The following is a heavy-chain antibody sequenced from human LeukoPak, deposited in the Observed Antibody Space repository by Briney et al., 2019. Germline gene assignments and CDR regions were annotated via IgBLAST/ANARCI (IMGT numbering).Heavy chain of an antibody. Sequence: LETLSLTCTVSGYSISSGYYWGWIRQPPGKGLEWIGSIYHSGSTYYNPSLKSRVTISVDASKNQFSLKLSSVTAADTAVYYCARDPSSEGYGSGSYYNGGAVWGQGTLVTVSS. V-gene: IGHV4-38-2*02. CDR2: IYHSGST. D-gene: IGHD3-10*01. CDR3: ARDPSSEGYGSGSYYNGGAV. CDR1: GYSISSGYY. J-gene: IGHJ4*02.